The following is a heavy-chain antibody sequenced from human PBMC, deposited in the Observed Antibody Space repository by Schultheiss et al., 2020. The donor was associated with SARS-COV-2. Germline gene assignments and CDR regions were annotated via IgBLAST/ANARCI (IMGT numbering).Heavy chain of an antibody. CDR1: GGSISSYY. CDR2: IYYSGST. D-gene: IGHD3-3*01. V-gene: IGHV4-59*12. J-gene: IGHJ4*02. Sequence: SETLSLTCTVSGGSISSYYWSWIRQPPGKGLEWIGYIYYSGSTNYNPSLKSRVTISVDTSKNQFSLKLSSVTAADTAVYYCARASTIFGVVITHFDYWGQGTLVTGSS. CDR3: ARASTIFGVVITHFDY.